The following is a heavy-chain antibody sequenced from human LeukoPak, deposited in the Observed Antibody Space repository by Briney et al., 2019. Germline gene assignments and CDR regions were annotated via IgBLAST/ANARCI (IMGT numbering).Heavy chain of an antibody. V-gene: IGHV3-74*01. CDR3: ARGRPHGNDY. Sequence: HPGGSLRLSCTASGFTVSSSFMSWVRQAPGKGLVWVSRIASDGSSTTYADSVKGRFSISRDNAKNTLYLQMNSLRVEDTAVYYCARGRPHGNDYWGQGTLVTVSS. D-gene: IGHD4-23*01. J-gene: IGHJ4*02. CDR2: IASDGSST. CDR1: GFTVSSSF.